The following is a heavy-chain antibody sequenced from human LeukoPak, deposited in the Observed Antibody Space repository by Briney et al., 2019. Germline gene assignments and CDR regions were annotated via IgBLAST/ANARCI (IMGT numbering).Heavy chain of an antibody. CDR2: IIPIFGTA. V-gene: IGHV1-69*01. D-gene: IGHD2-2*01. CDR3: ARVCSSTSCYPGYYFDY. CDR1: GGTFSSYA. Sequence: SVKVSCKASGGTFSSYAISWVRQAPGQGLEWMGGIIPIFGTANYAQKFQGRVTITADESTSTAYMELSSLRSEDTAVYYCARVCSSTSCYPGYYFDYWGQGTLVTVFS. J-gene: IGHJ4*02.